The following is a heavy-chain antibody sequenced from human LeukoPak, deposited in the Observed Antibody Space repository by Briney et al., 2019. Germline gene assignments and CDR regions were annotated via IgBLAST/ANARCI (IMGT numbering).Heavy chain of an antibody. J-gene: IGHJ4*02. V-gene: IGHV5-51*06. CDR3: ARRQGCNSASCPPDH. CDR2: TYPGDSDT. D-gene: IGHD2-2*01. CDR1: GYSFTTYW. Sequence: EALKICCMASGYSFTTYWIGWESQLPGEGLEWMGVTYPGDSDTKYSPSFQGQATIAADKSISTAYLQWSSLRASDTAIYYGARRQGCNSASCPPDHWGQGTLVTVSS.